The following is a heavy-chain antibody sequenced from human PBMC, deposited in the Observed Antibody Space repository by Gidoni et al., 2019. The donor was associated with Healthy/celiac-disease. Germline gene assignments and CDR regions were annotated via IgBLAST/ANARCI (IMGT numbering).Heavy chain of an antibody. CDR3: ARSYNSAAPDY. CDR2: IYSGGST. J-gene: IGHJ4*02. D-gene: IGHD3-10*01. Sequence: EVQLVESGGGLIQPGGSLRLSCAASGFTVSSNYMSWVRQAPGTGLEWVSVIYSGGSTYYADSVKGRFTISRDNSKNTLYLQMNSLRAEDTAVYDCARSYNSAAPDYWGQGTLVTVSS. CDR1: GFTVSSNY. V-gene: IGHV3-53*01.